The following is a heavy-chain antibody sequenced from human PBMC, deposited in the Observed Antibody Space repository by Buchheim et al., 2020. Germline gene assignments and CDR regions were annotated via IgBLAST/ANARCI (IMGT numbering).Heavy chain of an antibody. Sequence: QVQLQESGPGLVKPSQTLSLTCTVSGGSISSGGYYWSWIRQHPGKGLEWIGYIYYSGSTYYNPSLRSRVTISVDTYKNPLSLKLSSVTAADTAVYYCARGIVVVVAATPNWFDPWGQGTL. CDR2: IYYSGST. CDR1: GGSISSGGYY. V-gene: IGHV4-31*03. CDR3: ARGIVVVVAATPNWFDP. J-gene: IGHJ5*02. D-gene: IGHD2-15*01.